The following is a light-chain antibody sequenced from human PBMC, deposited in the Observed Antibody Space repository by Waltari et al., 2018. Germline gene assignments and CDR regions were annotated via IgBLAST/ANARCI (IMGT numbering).Light chain of an antibody. J-gene: IGKJ1*01. V-gene: IGKV1D-16*01. CDR3: QQYNTYPWT. CDR2: AAS. Sequence: DIQMTQSPSSVSASVGDRVTIPCRASQGISSWLAWYQQKPGKAPKLLIYAASTLQSGVPSRFSGSGSGTDFTLTISSLQPDDFAAYYCQQYNTYPWTFGQGTKVEIK. CDR1: QGISSW.